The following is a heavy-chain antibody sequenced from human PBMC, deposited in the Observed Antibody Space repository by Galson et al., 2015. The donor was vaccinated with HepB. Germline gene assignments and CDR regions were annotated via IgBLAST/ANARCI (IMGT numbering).Heavy chain of an antibody. J-gene: IGHJ4*02. CDR1: GGSFSGYY. D-gene: IGHD3-3*01. CDR2: INHSGST. CDR3: ARGRERITIFGVAPSGDY. Sequence: ETLSLTCAVYGGSFSGYYWSWIRQPPGKGLEGIGEINHSGSTNYNPSLKSRVTISVDTSKNQFSLKLSSVTAADTAVYYCARGRERITIFGVAPSGDYWGQGTLVTVSS. V-gene: IGHV4-34*01.